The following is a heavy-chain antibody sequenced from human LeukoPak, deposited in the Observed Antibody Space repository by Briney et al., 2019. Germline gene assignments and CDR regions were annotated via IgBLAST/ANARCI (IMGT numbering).Heavy chain of an antibody. Sequence: TGGSVTLSCSASGFTFSCYRMHWLRPAPGKGLEWLVVIWYDGSNKYYADSVKGRFTISRDNSKNTLYLQMNSLRAEDTAVDYCARRISGWYWGLDNWGQGTLVTVSS. D-gene: IGHD6-19*01. J-gene: IGHJ4*02. CDR2: IWYDGSNK. V-gene: IGHV3-33*01. CDR1: GFTFSCYR. CDR3: ARRISGWYWGLDN.